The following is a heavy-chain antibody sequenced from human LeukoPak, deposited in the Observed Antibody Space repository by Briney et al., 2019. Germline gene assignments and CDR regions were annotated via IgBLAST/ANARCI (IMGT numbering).Heavy chain of an antibody. CDR1: LFSLSSLA. CDR2: ISGSGGST. D-gene: IGHD3-10*01. CDR3: AKDYYDRSRTYFISNDY. J-gene: IGHJ4*02. Sequence: GGSLRLSCVASLFSLSSLAMSWVRQAPGKGLEWVSAISGSGGSTYHADSVKGRFTISRDNSKNTLYLQMNSLRAEATAIYYCAKDYYDRSRTYFISNDYWGQGSLVTVSS. V-gene: IGHV3-23*01.